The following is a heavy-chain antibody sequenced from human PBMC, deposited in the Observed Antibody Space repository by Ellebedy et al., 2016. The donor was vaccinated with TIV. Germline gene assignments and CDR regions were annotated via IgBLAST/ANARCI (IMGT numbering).Heavy chain of an antibody. CDR1: GFTFSYYS. J-gene: IGHJ4*02. CDR3: ARENYNSSGYYGVSFDY. D-gene: IGHD3-22*01. CDR2: ISSSSDNI. V-gene: IGHV3-21*01. Sequence: GESLKISXAASGFTFSYYSVNWVRQAPGKGLEWVSSISSSSDNIYYADSVRGRFTISRDNAKNSLYLQMNSLRAEDTAVYYCARENYNSSGYYGVSFDYWGRGTLVTVSS.